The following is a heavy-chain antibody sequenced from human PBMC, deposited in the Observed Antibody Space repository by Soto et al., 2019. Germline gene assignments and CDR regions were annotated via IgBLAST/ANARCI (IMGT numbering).Heavy chain of an antibody. D-gene: IGHD3-10*01. CDR3: ARVGSYYKGYFDY. V-gene: IGHV3-72*01. Sequence: GGSRRLSCAASGFTFSDHYMDWVRQAPGKGLEWVGRTRNKANSYTTEYAASVKGRFTISRDDSKNSLYLQMNSLKTEDTAVYYCARVGSYYKGYFDYWGQGTLVTVSS. CDR2: TRNKANSYTT. J-gene: IGHJ4*02. CDR1: GFTFSDHY.